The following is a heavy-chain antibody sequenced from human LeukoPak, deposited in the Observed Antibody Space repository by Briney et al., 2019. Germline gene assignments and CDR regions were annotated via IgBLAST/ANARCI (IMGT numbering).Heavy chain of an antibody. J-gene: IGHJ3*02. CDR2: IYYSGST. V-gene: IGHV4-39*01. D-gene: IGHD6-19*01. Sequence: SETLSLTCTVSGGSISSSSYYWGWIRQPPGKGLEWIGSIYYSGSTYYNPSLKSRVTISVDTSKNQLSLKLSSVTAADTAVYYCARGSYSSGWYPGGAFDIWGQGTMVTVSS. CDR1: GGSISSSSYY. CDR3: ARGSYSSGWYPGGAFDI.